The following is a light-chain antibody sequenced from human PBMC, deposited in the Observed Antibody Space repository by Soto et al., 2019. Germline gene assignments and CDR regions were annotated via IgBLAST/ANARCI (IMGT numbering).Light chain of an antibody. Sequence: EIVLTQSPASLSLSPGETATVSCRASQSVPRHLAWYQQRPGLVPRLLIYDSSSRATGIPDRFSGSGSGTDFTLTISSLEPEDFAVYYCQQTSNWPPEITFGQGTRLEIK. CDR3: QQTSNWPPEIT. V-gene: IGKV3-11*01. CDR2: DSS. J-gene: IGKJ5*01. CDR1: QSVPRH.